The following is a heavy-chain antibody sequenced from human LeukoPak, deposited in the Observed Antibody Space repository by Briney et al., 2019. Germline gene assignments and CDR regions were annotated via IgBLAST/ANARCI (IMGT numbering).Heavy chain of an antibody. CDR2: INPNSGGT. Sequence: ASVKVSCKASGYTFTGYYMHWVRQAPGQGLEWMGWINPNSGGTNYAQKFQGRVTMTRDTSISTAYMELRSLRSDDTAVYYCARQITMIVVVINDPFDIWGQGTMVTVSS. V-gene: IGHV1-2*02. CDR3: ARQITMIVVVINDPFDI. D-gene: IGHD3-22*01. J-gene: IGHJ3*02. CDR1: GYTFTGYY.